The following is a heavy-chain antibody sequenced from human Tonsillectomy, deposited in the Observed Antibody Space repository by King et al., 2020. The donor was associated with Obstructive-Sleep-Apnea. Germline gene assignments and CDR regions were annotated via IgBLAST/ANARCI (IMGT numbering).Heavy chain of an antibody. J-gene: IGHJ4*02. Sequence: QLQESGPGLVKPSETLFLTCTVSGGSISSSSHYWGWIRQPLWKGLEWIGTIYYDWTTYYNPSLKSRGNISLDTSKNELSLKLSSVTAAATAVYYCAREGYAWNDRYYFDYWGQGTLVTVSS. CDR2: IYYDWTT. CDR1: GGSISSSSHY. V-gene: IGHV4-39*07. CDR3: AREGYAWNDRYYFDY. D-gene: IGHD1-1*01.